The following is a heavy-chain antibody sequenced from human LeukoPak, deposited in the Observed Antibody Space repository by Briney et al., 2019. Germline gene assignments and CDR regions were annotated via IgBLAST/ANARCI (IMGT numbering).Heavy chain of an antibody. CDR1: GDSVRSYY. J-gene: IGHJ4*02. V-gene: IGHV4-59*02. CDR2: VHYSGTT. CDR3: ASAPHVNYFDF. D-gene: IGHD2/OR15-2a*01. Sequence: SKTLSLTCTVSGDSVRSYYWSWIRQPPGKGLAWIGYVHYSGTTNYNPSFKSRVTMSVDTSKNQFSLNLTSVTAADTAVYYCASAPHVNYFDFRGQGALVTVSA.